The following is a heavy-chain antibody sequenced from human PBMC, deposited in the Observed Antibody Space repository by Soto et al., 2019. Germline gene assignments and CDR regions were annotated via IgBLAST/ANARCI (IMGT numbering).Heavy chain of an antibody. D-gene: IGHD1-26*01. CDR1: GYTFTSYD. CDR3: AGGNSDLWAQCFDY. V-gene: IGHV1-8*01. Sequence: QVQLVQSGAEVKKPGASVKVSCKASGYTFTSYDINWVRQATGQGLEWMGWMNPNSGNTGYAQKVQGRVTMTTNTPISTAYHVRSSLRSEDTAIFYCAGGNSDLWAQCFDYWGQGTLVTVSS. J-gene: IGHJ4*02. CDR2: MNPNSGNT.